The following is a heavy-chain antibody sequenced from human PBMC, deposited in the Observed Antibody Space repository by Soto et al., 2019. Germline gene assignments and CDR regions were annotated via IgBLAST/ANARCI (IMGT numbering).Heavy chain of an antibody. CDR2: ISLNWANT. CDR1: GVSVSTYS. J-gene: IGHJ4*02. D-gene: IGHD2-15*01. V-gene: IGHV3-64*02. CDR3: ARGKGCTRATCYFDYHSDY. Sequence: GGALRLSXAASGVSVSTYSMHWVRQAPGKGLKYVSSISLNWANTYYADSVRGRFTISRDHSNHRLYLQMGSLRVEDTALYYCARGKGCTRATCYFDYHSDYWGEGTLVKVPS.